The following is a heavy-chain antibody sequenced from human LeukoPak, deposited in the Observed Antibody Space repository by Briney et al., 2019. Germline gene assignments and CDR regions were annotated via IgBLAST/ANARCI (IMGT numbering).Heavy chain of an antibody. Sequence: PGGSLRLSCAASGFTFSTYWMSWVRQAPGKGLKWVANIKTDGSEKYCVDSAKGRFTISRDNAKNSMYLQMNSLTTEDTAVYYCAREVPWYAFKYDAFDIWGLGTMVTVSS. CDR3: AREVPWYAFKYDAFDI. D-gene: IGHD3-10*01. V-gene: IGHV3-7*01. CDR1: GFTFSTYW. CDR2: IKTDGSEK. J-gene: IGHJ3*02.